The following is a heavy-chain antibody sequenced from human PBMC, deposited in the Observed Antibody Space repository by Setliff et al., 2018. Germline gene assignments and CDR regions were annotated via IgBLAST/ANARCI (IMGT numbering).Heavy chain of an antibody. D-gene: IGHD3-3*01. Sequence: SETLSLTCAVNGGSFSGYHWSWIRQPPGKGLEWIGEISHSGDPNYNPSLKSRVTISLDTSKNQFSLKLTSVTAADTAVYYCARAPQYSNFWYALSWFDPWGQGTLVTVSS. J-gene: IGHJ5*02. CDR2: ISHSGDP. CDR3: ARAPQYSNFWYALSWFDP. V-gene: IGHV4-34*01. CDR1: GGSFSGYH.